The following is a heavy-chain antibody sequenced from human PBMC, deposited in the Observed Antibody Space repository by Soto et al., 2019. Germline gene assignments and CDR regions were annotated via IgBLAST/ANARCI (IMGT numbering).Heavy chain of an antibody. V-gene: IGHV3-74*01. J-gene: IGHJ6*02. CDR1: GFTFSSYW. D-gene: IGHD2-8*01. CDR2: INNAGSIT. CDR3: ARGLLYVYGMDV. Sequence: EVQLVESGGGLVQPGGSLRLSCAASGFTFSSYWMHWVRQAPGKGLVWVSRINNAGSITNYADSVKGRFTISRDNAKNTLYLQMNSLRAEDTAVYYCARGLLYVYGMDVWGQGTTVTVSS.